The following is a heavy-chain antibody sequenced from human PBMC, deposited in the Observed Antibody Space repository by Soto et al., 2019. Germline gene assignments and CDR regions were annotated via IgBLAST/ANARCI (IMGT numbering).Heavy chain of an antibody. Sequence: GESLKISCKGSGYSYTSYWIGWVRQMPGKGLEWMGIIYPGDSDTRYSPSFQGQVTISADKSISTAYLQWCSLRVSDTAMYYCARSITGTFLFDYWGQGTLVTVPQ. CDR2: IYPGDSDT. CDR3: ARSITGTFLFDY. D-gene: IGHD1-20*01. CDR1: GYSYTSYW. J-gene: IGHJ4*02. V-gene: IGHV5-51*01.